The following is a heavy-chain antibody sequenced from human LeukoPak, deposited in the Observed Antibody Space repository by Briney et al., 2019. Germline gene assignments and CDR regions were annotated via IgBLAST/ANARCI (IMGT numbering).Heavy chain of an antibody. CDR2: ISSSSSYI. V-gene: IGHV3-21*03. Sequence: GGSLRLSCAASGFTFSSYSMNWVRQAPGKGLEWVSSISSSSSYIYYADSVKGRFTISRDNAKNSLYLQMNSLRAEDTAVYYCTRDHVLRFLEWLSDYWGQGTLVTVSS. CDR1: GFTFSSYS. CDR3: TRDHVLRFLEWLSDY. J-gene: IGHJ4*02. D-gene: IGHD3-3*01.